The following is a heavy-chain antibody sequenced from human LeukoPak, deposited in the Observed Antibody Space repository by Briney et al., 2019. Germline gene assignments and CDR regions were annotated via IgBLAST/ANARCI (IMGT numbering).Heavy chain of an antibody. CDR3: ARQRRYDIVVVPAAMYYFDY. CDR2: INHSGST. CDR1: GVSITSYY. Sequence: SETLSLTCTVSGVSITSYYWSWIRQPPGKGLEWIGEINHSGSTNYNPSLKSRVTISVDTSKNQFSLKLSSVTAADTAVYYCARQRRYDIVVVPAAMYYFDYWGQGTLVTVSS. J-gene: IGHJ4*02. D-gene: IGHD2-2*01. V-gene: IGHV4-34*01.